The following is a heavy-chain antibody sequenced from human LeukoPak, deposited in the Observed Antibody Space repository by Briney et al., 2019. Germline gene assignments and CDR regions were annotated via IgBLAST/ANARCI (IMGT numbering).Heavy chain of an antibody. CDR3: ARGGYYDSSGYFDY. D-gene: IGHD3-22*01. J-gene: IGHJ4*02. CDR1: GGTFSSYA. CDR2: IIPIFGTA. V-gene: IGHV1-69*05. Sequence: ASVKVSCKASGGTFSSYAISWVRQAPGQGLEWTGGIIPIFGTANYAQKFQGRVTITTDESTSTAYMELSSLRSEDTAVYYCARGGYYDSSGYFDYWGQGTLVTVSS.